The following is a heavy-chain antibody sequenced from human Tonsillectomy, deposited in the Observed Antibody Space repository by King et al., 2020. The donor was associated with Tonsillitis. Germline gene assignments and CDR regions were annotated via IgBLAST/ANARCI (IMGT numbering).Heavy chain of an antibody. V-gene: IGHV3-33*05. D-gene: IGHD3-16*01. CDR1: GFSFDNYD. J-gene: IGHJ5*02. CDR2: TSNDERDR. Sequence: VQLVESGGGVVQPGRSLKLSCVASGFSFDNYDMHWVRQAPGKGLEWVAVTSNDERDRFYADSVKGRFTISRDNSETTLYLQMNSLRVEDTAVFYCVRYASGAVDFDPWGQGTLVTVSS. CDR3: VRYASGAVDFDP.